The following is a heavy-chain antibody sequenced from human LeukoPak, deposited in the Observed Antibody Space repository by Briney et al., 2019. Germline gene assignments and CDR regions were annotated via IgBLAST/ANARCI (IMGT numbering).Heavy chain of an antibody. CDR2: IYSGGST. J-gene: IGHJ4*02. CDR3: ARDYGDYYFDY. Sequence: GGSLRLSCAASGFTFGSYSMNWVRQAPGKGLEWVSVIYSGGSTYYADSVKGRFTISRDNSKNTLYLQMNSLRAEDTAVYYCARDYGDYYFDYWGQGTLVTVSS. V-gene: IGHV3-66*01. CDR1: GFTFGSYS. D-gene: IGHD4-17*01.